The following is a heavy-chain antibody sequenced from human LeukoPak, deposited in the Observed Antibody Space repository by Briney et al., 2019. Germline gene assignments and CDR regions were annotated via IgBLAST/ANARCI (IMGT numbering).Heavy chain of an antibody. CDR3: ARDDAENYYDSSGINDY. Sequence: GGSLRLSCAASGFTFSSYSMTWVRQAPGKGLEWVSSISSSSSYIYYADSVKGRFTISRDNAKNSLYLQMNSLRAEDTAVYYCARDDAENYYDSSGINDYWGQGTLVTVSS. V-gene: IGHV3-21*01. D-gene: IGHD3-22*01. CDR2: ISSSSSYI. J-gene: IGHJ4*02. CDR1: GFTFSSYS.